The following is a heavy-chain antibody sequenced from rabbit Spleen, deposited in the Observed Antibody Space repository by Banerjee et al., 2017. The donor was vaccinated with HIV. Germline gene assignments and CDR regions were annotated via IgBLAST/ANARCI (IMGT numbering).Heavy chain of an antibody. V-gene: IGHV1S45*01. Sequence: QEQLEESGGDLVKPEGSLTLTCKASGLDFSSSYWICWVRQDPGKGLEWIACIDSGSSGVTYYANWAKGRFTISKTSSTTVTLQMPSLTAADTATYFCARGDDNYYYRMAFNLWGQGPWSPS. D-gene: IGHD1-1*01. J-gene: IGHJ4*01. CDR2: IDSGSSGVT. CDR1: GLDFSSSYW. CDR3: ARGDDNYYYRMAFNL.